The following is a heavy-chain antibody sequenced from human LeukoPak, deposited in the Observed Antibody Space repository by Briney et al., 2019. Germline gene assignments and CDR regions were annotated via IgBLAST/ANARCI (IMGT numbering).Heavy chain of an antibody. CDR3: ARDLMVDCSSTSCHPLYYYYDGMDV. V-gene: IGHV1-18*01. J-gene: IGHJ6*02. D-gene: IGHD2-2*01. CDR1: GYTFTSYG. CDR2: ISAYNGNT. Sequence: ASVKVSCKASGYTFTSYGISRVRQAPGQGLEWMGWISAYNGNTNYAQKLQGRVTMTTDTSTSTAYMEMRSLRSDDTAVYYCARDLMVDCSSTSCHPLYYYYDGMDVWGQGTTVTVSS.